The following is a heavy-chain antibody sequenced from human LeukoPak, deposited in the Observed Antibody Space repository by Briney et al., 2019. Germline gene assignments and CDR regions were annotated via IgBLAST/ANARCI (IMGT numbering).Heavy chain of an antibody. V-gene: IGHV4-61*01. Sequence: SETLSLTCTVSGYFIGTDFYWGWIRQFPGKGLDWIGYIYYSGSTNYNPSLKSRVTISVDTSKNQFSLKLSSVTAADAAVYYCARHRLKRIAAALVYWGQGTLVTVSS. D-gene: IGHD6-13*01. J-gene: IGHJ4*02. CDR2: IYYSGST. CDR1: GYFIGTDFY. CDR3: ARHRLKRIAAALVY.